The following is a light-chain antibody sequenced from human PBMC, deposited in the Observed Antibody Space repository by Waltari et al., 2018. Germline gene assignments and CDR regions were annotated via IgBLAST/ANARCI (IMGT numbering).Light chain of an antibody. CDR1: QTLVHSDGNTY. V-gene: IGKV2-30*02. Sequence: DVVLTQSPLSLPVTLGQPASISCKSSQTLVHSDGNTYLAWFHQRPGQSPRRLIYKVSNRESGVPDRFSASGSCTDFTLKISRVEAGDVGVYYCMQGTHWPLTFGGGTKVEMK. CDR2: KVS. CDR3: MQGTHWPLT. J-gene: IGKJ4*01.